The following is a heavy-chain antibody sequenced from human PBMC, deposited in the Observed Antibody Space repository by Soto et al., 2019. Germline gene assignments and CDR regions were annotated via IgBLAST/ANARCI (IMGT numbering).Heavy chain of an antibody. Sequence: QVQLQESGPGLVKPAQTLSLTCTFSGGSISSVGYYWRWIRQPPGKGLEWIGSIYSTGTTFYSLSLTSRVTISLDTSKNQFSRMLNSVTAADTAVYYGASVGSGNNPLPFDYAGQGTLVTVSS. V-gene: IGHV4-31*03. D-gene: IGHD3-10*01. J-gene: IGHJ4*02. CDR1: GGSISSVGYY. CDR2: IYSTGTT. CDR3: ASVGSGNNPLPFDY.